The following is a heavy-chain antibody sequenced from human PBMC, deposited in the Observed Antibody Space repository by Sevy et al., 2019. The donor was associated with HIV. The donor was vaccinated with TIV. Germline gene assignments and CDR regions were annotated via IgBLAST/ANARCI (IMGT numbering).Heavy chain of an antibody. V-gene: IGHV1-2*02. Sequence: ASVKVSCKASGYTFTGYYMHWVRQAPGQGLEWMGWINPNSGGTNYAQKFQGRVTMTRDTSISTAYMELSRLRSDDTAVYYCARAFAPLVVPAAKFCWFDPWGQGTLVTVSS. CDR1: GYTFTGYY. CDR2: INPNSGGT. J-gene: IGHJ5*02. D-gene: IGHD2-2*01. CDR3: ARAFAPLVVPAAKFCWFDP.